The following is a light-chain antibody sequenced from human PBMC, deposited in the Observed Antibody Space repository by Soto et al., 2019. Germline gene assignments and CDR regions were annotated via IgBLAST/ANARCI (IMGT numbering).Light chain of an antibody. CDR3: QQRSNWPLT. CDR2: DAS. V-gene: IGKV3-11*01. J-gene: IGKJ4*01. Sequence: EIVLTQSPATLSFSPGERATLSCRASQNIGSYLAWYQQRPGQAPRLLIYDASQRDAGIPTRFSGSGSGTDFTLTISSLEPEEFAVYYCQQRSNWPLTFGGGTKVEIK. CDR1: QNIGSY.